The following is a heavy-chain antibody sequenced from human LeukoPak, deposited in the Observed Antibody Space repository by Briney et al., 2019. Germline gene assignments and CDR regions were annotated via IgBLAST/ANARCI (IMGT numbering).Heavy chain of an antibody. D-gene: IGHD1-1*01. V-gene: IGHV4-34*01. CDR1: GGSFSGYY. J-gene: IGHJ6*03. CDR2: INHSGST. Sequence: SETLSLTCAVYGGSFSGYYWSWIRQPPGKGLEWIGEINHSGSTNYNPSLKSRVTISVDTSKNQFSLKLSSVTAADTAVYYCAREVPQLERRPSYYYYYMDVWGKGTTVTISS. CDR3: AREVPQLERRPSYYYYYMDV.